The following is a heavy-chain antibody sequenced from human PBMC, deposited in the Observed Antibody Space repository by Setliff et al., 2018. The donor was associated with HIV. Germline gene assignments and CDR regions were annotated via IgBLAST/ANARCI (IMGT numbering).Heavy chain of an antibody. CDR2: NNHGGST. J-gene: IGHJ5*02. D-gene: IGHD3-22*01. CDR3: SRGGGSGWRGWFDP. V-gene: IGHV4-34*01. Sequence: SETLSLTCAVHGGSLSASYWTWIRQAPGKGLEWIGENNHGGSTNYNPSLKSRVTISEDTSQNQSSLKLISVISADTAVYYCSRGGGSGWRGWFDPWGQGTLVTVSS. CDR1: GGSLSASY.